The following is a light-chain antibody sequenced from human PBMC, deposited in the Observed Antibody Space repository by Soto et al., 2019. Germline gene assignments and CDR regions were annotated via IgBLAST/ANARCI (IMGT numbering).Light chain of an antibody. CDR3: RSYTSSITLGV. CDR1: SSDVGGYDY. J-gene: IGLJ1*01. Sequence: QSALTQPASVSGSPGQSITISCTGTSSDVGGYDYVSWYQQHPGKAPKLMIYDVSNRPSGVSNRFSGSKSGNTASLTISGLQDEDEADYYCRSYTSSITLGVFGTGTKVTVL. V-gene: IGLV2-14*01. CDR2: DVS.